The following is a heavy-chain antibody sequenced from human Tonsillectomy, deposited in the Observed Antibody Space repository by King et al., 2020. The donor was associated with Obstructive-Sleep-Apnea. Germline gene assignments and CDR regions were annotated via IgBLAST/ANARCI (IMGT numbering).Heavy chain of an antibody. Sequence: QLVQSGGGVVQPGRSLRLSCAASGFTFSSYGMHWVRQAPSKGLEWVAVISYDGSNKYYADSVKGRFTISRDNSKNTLYLQMNSLRAEDTAVYYCAKDTLEVGATFDYWGQGTLVTVSS. CDR3: AKDTLEVGATFDY. CDR2: ISYDGSNK. D-gene: IGHD1-26*01. CDR1: GFTFSSYG. J-gene: IGHJ4*02. V-gene: IGHV3-30*18.